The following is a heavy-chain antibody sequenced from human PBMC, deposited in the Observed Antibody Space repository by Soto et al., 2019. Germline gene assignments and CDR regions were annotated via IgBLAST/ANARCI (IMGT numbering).Heavy chain of an antibody. CDR3: AKSGSSGWYGWFDP. J-gene: IGHJ5*02. Sequence: VSGPTLVNPTQTLTLTCIFSGFSLRTSGVGVGWIRQPPGKALEWLGFIYRNDDKRYSPSLKSRLTITKDTSKNQVVLTMTNMDPVDTATYYCAKSGSSGWYGWFDPWGQGTLVTVSS. D-gene: IGHD6-19*01. V-gene: IGHV2-5*01. CDR1: GFSLRTSGVG. CDR2: IYRNDDK.